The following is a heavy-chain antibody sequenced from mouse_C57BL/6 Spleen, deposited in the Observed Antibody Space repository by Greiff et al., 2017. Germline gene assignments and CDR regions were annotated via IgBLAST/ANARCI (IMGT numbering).Heavy chain of an antibody. CDR1: GYTFTSYG. CDR3: ARNPSGFFFDY. CDR2: IYPRSGNT. V-gene: IGHV1-81*01. Sequence: VQLQQSGAELARPGASVKLSCKASGYTFTSYGISWVKQRPGQGLEWIGEIYPRSGNTYYNEKFKGKATLTADKSSSTAYMELRRLTSEDSAVYFCARNPSGFFFDYWGQGTTLTVSS. J-gene: IGHJ2*01. D-gene: IGHD6-1*01.